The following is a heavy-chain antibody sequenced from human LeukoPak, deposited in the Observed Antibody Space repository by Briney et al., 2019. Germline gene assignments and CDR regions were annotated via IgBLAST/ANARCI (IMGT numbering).Heavy chain of an antibody. Sequence: ASVKVSCKASGYTFTSYGISWVRQAPGQGLEWMGWISAYNGNTNYAQKLQGRVTMTTDTSTSTAYVELRSLRSDDTAVYYCATTGYLYYFDYWGQGTLVTVSS. CDR3: ATTGYLYYFDY. CDR2: ISAYNGNT. CDR1: GYTFTSYG. V-gene: IGHV1-18*01. D-gene: IGHD3-9*01. J-gene: IGHJ4*02.